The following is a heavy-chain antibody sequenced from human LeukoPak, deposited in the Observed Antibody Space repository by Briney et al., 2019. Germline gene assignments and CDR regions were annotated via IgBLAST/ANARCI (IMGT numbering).Heavy chain of an antibody. CDR1: GYTFTSYG. CDR3: ARAARTTRNLVHNDY. J-gene: IGHJ4*02. V-gene: IGHV1-18*01. D-gene: IGHD4-11*01. CDR2: ISAYNGNT. Sequence: GASVKVSCKASGYTFTSYGISWVRQAPGQGLEWMGWISAYNGNTNYAQKLQGRVTMTTDKSTSTAYMELSSLRSEDTAVYYCARAARTTRNLVHNDYWGQGTLITVSS.